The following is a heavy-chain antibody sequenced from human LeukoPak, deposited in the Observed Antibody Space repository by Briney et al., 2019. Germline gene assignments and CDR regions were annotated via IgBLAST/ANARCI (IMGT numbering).Heavy chain of an antibody. CDR2: ISSSSTPM. Sequence: GGSLRLSCAASGFTFSSYSMNWVRQAPGKGLEWVSSISSSSTPMYYADSVKGRFTISRDNAKNSLYLQMNSLRAEDTAVYYCSRERGYSYGYSDYWGQGTLVTVSS. D-gene: IGHD5-18*01. CDR3: SRERGYSYGYSDY. J-gene: IGHJ4*02. CDR1: GFTFSSYS. V-gene: IGHV3-21*01.